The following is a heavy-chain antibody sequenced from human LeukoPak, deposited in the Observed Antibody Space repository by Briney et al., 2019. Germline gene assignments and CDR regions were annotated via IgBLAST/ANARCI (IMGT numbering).Heavy chain of an antibody. V-gene: IGHV4-34*01. J-gene: IGHJ3*02. CDR2: INHSGST. Sequence: GSLRLSCAASGFTVSSNYMSWVRQPPGKGLEWIGEINHSGSTNYNPSLKSRVTISVDTSKNQFSLKLSSVTAADTAVYYCARGYSLIVVVVAATAGAFDIWGQGTMVTVSS. CDR1: GFTVSSNY. D-gene: IGHD2-15*01. CDR3: ARGYSLIVVVVAATAGAFDI.